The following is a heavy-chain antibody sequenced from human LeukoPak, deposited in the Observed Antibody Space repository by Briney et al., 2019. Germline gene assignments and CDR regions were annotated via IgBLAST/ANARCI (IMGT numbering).Heavy chain of an antibody. CDR1: GGSISSYY. J-gene: IGHJ6*02. V-gene: IGHV4-59*01. D-gene: IGHD5-24*01. CDR3: ARDGYNYYYYYGMDV. Sequence: SETLSLTCTVSGGSISSYYWSWIRRPPGKGLEWIGYISYSGITSYNPSLKSRVTMSVDTSKNQFSLKLTSVIAADTAVYYCARDGYNYYYYYGMDVWGQGTTVTVSS. CDR2: ISYSGIT.